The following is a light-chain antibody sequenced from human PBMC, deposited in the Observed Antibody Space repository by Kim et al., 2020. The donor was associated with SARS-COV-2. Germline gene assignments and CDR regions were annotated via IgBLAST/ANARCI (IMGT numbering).Light chain of an antibody. CDR1: SLRSYY. V-gene: IGLV3-19*01. J-gene: IGLJ2*01. CDR2: GKN. CDR3: NSRDSSGNPVV. Sequence: SSELTQDPAVSVALGQTVRITCQGDSLRSYYASWYQQKPGQAPVLVIYGKNNRPSGIPDRFSGSSSGNTASLTITGAQAEDEAEYYCNSRDSSGNPVVFG.